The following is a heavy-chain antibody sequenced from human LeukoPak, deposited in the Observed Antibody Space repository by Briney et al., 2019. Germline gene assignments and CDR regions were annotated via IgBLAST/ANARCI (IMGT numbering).Heavy chain of an antibody. CDR2: MYNSGST. V-gene: IGHV4-59*08. Sequence: SETLSLTCTVSGASISIDYWSWIRQPPGQGLEWIGYMYNSGSTKYNPSLKSRVTISVDTSKNQFSLKVTSVTAADTAVYYCARWVWTTVTTNYYYYMDVWGKGTTVTVSS. D-gene: IGHD4-17*01. J-gene: IGHJ6*03. CDR3: ARWVWTTVTTNYYYYMDV. CDR1: GASISIDY.